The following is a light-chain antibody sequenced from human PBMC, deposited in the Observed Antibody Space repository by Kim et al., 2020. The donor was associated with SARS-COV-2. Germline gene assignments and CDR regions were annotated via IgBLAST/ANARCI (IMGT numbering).Light chain of an antibody. CDR3: APWDDSLNGVV. V-gene: IGLV1-44*01. Sequence: GHRITVTGSGDASNTGSNTVNWYQHLPGTAPKLLIYSNNQRPSGVPDRFSGSKSGTSASLAISGLQSEDEADYYCAPWDDSLNGVVFGGGTKVTVL. J-gene: IGLJ2*01. CDR1: ASNTGSNT. CDR2: SNN.